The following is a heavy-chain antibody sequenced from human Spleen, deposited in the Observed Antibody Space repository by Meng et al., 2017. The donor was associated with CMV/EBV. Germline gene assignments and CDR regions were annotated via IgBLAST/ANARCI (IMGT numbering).Heavy chain of an antibody. J-gene: IGHJ4*02. Sequence: GESLKISCTASGFTFTDYYINWVRQAPGKGLEWVSHISPSGSTIYYADSVKGRFTISRDNAKNSLYLQMNSLRAEDTAVYYCARDQSNVFDYWGQGALVTVSS. CDR2: ISPSGSTI. V-gene: IGHV3-11*01. CDR3: ARDQSNVFDY. CDR1: GFTFTDYY.